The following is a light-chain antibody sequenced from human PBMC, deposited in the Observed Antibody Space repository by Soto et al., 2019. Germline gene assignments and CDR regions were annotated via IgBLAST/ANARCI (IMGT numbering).Light chain of an antibody. J-gene: IGKJ1*01. Sequence: DIQMTQSPSSLSASLGYRVTITCHAIQAINKYLNWYQQKPGKAPKLLIFDASNLETGVPARFSGSGSGTDFTFSISSLQPEDIATYYCQQDINYPWTFGQGTKVDIK. V-gene: IGKV1-33*01. CDR1: QAINKY. CDR3: QQDINYPWT. CDR2: DAS.